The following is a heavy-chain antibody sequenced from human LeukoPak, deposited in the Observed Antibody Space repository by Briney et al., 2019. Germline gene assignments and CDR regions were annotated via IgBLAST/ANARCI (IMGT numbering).Heavy chain of an antibody. J-gene: IGHJ3*01. CDR2: ISWNSGSI. V-gene: IGHV3-9*01. D-gene: IGHD3-22*01. CDR1: GFTLDDYA. CDR3: ARDWLAGNPYHAFDL. Sequence: GGSLRLSCAASGFTLDDYAMHWVRQAPGKGLECVSGISWNSGSIGYADSVKGRFTISRDNAKNSLYLQMNSLRAEDTAVYYCARDWLAGNPYHAFDLWGKGTMVTVSS.